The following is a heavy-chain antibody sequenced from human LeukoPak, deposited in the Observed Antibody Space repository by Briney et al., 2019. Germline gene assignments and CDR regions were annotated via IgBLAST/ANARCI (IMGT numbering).Heavy chain of an antibody. D-gene: IGHD3-22*01. CDR1: GFIFSGSD. CDR2: IRTKGNNYAT. Sequence: PGGSLRLSCAASGFIFSGSDMHWVRQASGKGLEWVGRIRTKGNNYATAYTASVKGRFTISRDDSKNTAYLQMNSLKTEDTAVYYCTRLGELGMIVIGGQGTLVTVSS. V-gene: IGHV3-73*01. CDR3: TRLGELGMIVI. J-gene: IGHJ4*02.